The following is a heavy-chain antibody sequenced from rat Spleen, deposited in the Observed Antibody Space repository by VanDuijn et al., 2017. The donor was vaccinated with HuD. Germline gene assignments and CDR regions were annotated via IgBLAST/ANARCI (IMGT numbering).Heavy chain of an antibody. V-gene: IGHV5S23*01. CDR3: AKLSGKYYGYNYLDW. CDR2: ISPGGGGT. CDR1: GFTFSNYY. D-gene: IGHD1-9*01. Sequence: EVQLVESGGGLVQPGRSLKLSCAASGFTFSNYYMAWVRQAPTKGLEWVASISPGGGGTYYRDSVRGRFTLPRDNAKSTLYLQMDSLRSEDTATYHCAKLSGKYYGYNYLDWWGQGVMVTVSS. J-gene: IGHJ2*01.